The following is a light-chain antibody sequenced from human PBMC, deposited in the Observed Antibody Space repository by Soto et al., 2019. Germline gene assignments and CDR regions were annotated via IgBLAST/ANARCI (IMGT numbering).Light chain of an antibody. CDR3: PQDTSPPWT. J-gene: IGKJ1*01. V-gene: IGKV1-5*03. CDR1: ETITTW. Sequence: QVKQCPAILPAKEAASVTLSCRARETITTWLAWYQQKPGKAPKLLISEASSLESGVPPRFSGSGSGTEFTLTISSLQSDDFATYYCPQDTSPPWTFGQGTNVDI. CDR2: EAS.